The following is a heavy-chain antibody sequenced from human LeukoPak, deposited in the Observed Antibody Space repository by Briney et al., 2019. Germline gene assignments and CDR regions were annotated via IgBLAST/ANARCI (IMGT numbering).Heavy chain of an antibody. D-gene: IGHD4-23*01. CDR3: ARDPYGGNYFDY. Sequence: GGSLRLSCAASGFTFDDYGMSWVRQAPGKGVEWVSGINWNGGSTGYADSVKGRLTISRDNAKNSLYLQMNSLRAEDTAVYYCARDPYGGNYFDYWGQGTLVTVSS. J-gene: IGHJ4*02. V-gene: IGHV3-20*04. CDR2: INWNGGST. CDR1: GFTFDDYG.